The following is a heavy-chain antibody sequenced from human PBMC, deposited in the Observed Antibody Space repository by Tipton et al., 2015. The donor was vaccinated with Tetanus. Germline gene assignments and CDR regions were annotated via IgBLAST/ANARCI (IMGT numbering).Heavy chain of an antibody. CDR3: ARDMFRQWGSWYFGL. CDR2: ISWNSGTI. D-gene: IGHD6-19*01. Sequence: SLRLSCAASGFTFSDYSMNWVRQAPGKGLEWVSGISWNSGTIDYADSVKGRFTMSRDNRKNSLYLQMNSVRPEDTAFYYCARDMFRQWGSWYFGLWGRGTLVTVSS. V-gene: IGHV3-9*01. CDR1: GFTFSDYS. J-gene: IGHJ2*01.